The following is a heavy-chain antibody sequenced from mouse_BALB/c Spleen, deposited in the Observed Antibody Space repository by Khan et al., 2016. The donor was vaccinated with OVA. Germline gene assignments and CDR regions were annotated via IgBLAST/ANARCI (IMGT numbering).Heavy chain of an antibody. V-gene: IGHV5-6*01. Sequence: EVELVESGGDLVKTGGSLNLSCAASGFTFSTYGMSWVHQTPDKRLEWVATISSGGHYTYYXDSVKGRFTISRDNAKNILDLQMTSLRSEDTAMYYCARLAYYYNSEGFAYWGRGTLVTVSA. CDR3: ARLAYYYNSEGFAY. D-gene: IGHD1-1*02. CDR1: GFTFSTYG. J-gene: IGHJ3*01. CDR2: ISSGGHYT.